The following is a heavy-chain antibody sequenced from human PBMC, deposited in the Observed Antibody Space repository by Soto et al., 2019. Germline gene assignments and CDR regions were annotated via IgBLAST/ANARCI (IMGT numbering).Heavy chain of an antibody. CDR1: GGSISSYY. J-gene: IGHJ4*02. Sequence: NPSETLSLTCTVSGGSISSYYWSWIRQPPGEGLEWIGYVYYSGSTNYNPSLKSRVTISVDTSKNQFSLKLSSVTAADTAVYYCARGSTAAAGDFDYWGQGTPVTVS. V-gene: IGHV4-59*01. CDR3: ARGSTAAAGDFDY. CDR2: VYYSGST. D-gene: IGHD6-13*01.